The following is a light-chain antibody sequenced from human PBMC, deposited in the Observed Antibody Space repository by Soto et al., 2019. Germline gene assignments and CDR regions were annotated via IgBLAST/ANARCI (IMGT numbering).Light chain of an antibody. CDR1: ISDVGGNKF. CDR3: SSFSGTNNV. Sequence: QSALNKPASVSGSHGQSIPISCTGTISDVGGNKFVSWYQQYQGKAPKLRIWEGSNQPSGVSNRFSGSKSGNTASLTISGLQAEDEADYYSSSFSGTNNVFGTGTKVTVL. J-gene: IGLJ1*01. V-gene: IGLV2-14*01. CDR2: EGS.